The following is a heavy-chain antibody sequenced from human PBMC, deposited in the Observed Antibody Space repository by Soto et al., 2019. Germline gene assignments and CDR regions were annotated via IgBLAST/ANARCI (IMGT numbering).Heavy chain of an antibody. J-gene: IGHJ1*01. CDR2: IIPILGIA. CDR3: ASSWAGYDILTGYSPKYFQH. D-gene: IGHD3-9*01. CDR1: GGTFSSYT. Sequence: ASVKVSCKASGGTFSSYTISWVRQAPGQGLEWMGRIIPILGIANYAQKFQGRVTITADKSTSTAYMELSSLRSEDTAVYYCASSWAGYDILTGYSPKYFQHWGQGTLVTVSS. V-gene: IGHV1-69*02.